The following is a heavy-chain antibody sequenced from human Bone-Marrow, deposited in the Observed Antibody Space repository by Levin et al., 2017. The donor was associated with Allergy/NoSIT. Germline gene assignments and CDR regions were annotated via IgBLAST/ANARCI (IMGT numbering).Heavy chain of an antibody. Sequence: SQTLSLTCAVYGGSFSGYYWSWIRQPPGKGLEWIGEINHSGSTNYNPSLKSRVTISVDTSKNQFSLKLSSVTAADTAVYYCARGRRYSDIWGQGTMVTVSS. CDR2: INHSGST. CDR1: GGSFSGYY. V-gene: IGHV4-34*01. J-gene: IGHJ3*02. D-gene: IGHD2-15*01. CDR3: ARGRRYSDI.